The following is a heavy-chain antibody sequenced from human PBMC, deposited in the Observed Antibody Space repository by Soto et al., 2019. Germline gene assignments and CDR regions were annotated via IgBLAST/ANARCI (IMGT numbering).Heavy chain of an antibody. J-gene: IGHJ4*02. D-gene: IGHD1-1*01. V-gene: IGHV3-23*01. CDR1: GFSFSSLA. CDR2: ISGRGVDT. Sequence: TGGSLRLSCAASGFSFSSLAMSWVRQAPGKGLEWVSSISGRGVDTLYADSVKGRFTITRDNSRNTLYLQVNSLRAEDTAVYYCAKDQTDVNLFDYWGQGTLVTVSS. CDR3: AKDQTDVNLFDY.